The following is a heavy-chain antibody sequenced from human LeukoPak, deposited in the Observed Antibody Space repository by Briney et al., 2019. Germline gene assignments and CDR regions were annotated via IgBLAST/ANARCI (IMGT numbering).Heavy chain of an antibody. J-gene: IGHJ3*02. V-gene: IGHV4-39*07. CDR2: VFYSGKT. Sequence: SETLSLTCSVSGGSITSTSYYWGWIRQPPGKGLEWIGAVFYSGKTYYDPSLKSRVTISEDTSKNQFSLKLSSVTAADTAVYYCARAFRGIFGVFEAFDIWGQGTMVTVSS. CDR3: ARAFRGIFGVFEAFDI. CDR1: GGSITSTSYY. D-gene: IGHD3-3*01.